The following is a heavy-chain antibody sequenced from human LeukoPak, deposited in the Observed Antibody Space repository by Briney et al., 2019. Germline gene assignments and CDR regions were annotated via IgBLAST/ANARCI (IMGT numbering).Heavy chain of an antibody. Sequence: GEFLKISCKGSGYSFTNYWIGWVRQMPGKGLEWMGIIYPGDSDTRYSPSFQGQVTISADKSISTAYLQWSSLKASDTAMYYCARRLAAAGTWYFDYWGQGTLVTVSS. V-gene: IGHV5-51*01. CDR3: ARRLAAAGTWYFDY. J-gene: IGHJ4*02. CDR2: IYPGDSDT. D-gene: IGHD6-13*01. CDR1: GYSFTNYW.